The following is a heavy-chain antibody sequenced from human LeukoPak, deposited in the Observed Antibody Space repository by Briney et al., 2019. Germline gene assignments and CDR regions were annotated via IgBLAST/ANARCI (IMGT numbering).Heavy chain of an antibody. J-gene: IGHJ4*02. CDR1: GGSISSYY. V-gene: IGHV4-59*13. CDR2: VFNSGGS. CDR3: ARGPGYSSSWYLLYYFDY. D-gene: IGHD6-13*01. Sequence: SETLSLTCTVSGGSISSYYWSWIRQPPGKGLEWIGYVFNSGGSNYNPSLQSRVTMSVDTSKNQFSLKLSSVTAADTAVYYCARGPGYSSSWYLLYYFDYWGQGTLVTVSS.